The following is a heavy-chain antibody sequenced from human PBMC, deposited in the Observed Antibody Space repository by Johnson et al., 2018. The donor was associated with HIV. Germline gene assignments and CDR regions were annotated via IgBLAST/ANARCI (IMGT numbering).Heavy chain of an antibody. CDR1: GFTFSS. Sequence: QMLLVESGGGVVQPGRSLRLSCAASGFTFSSMHWDRQAPGKGLEWVAVISHDGSHNYYADSVKGRFTISRDSSKNTVYLQMNSLRAEDTAVYYCARESRYYDSSGYYIDAFDIWGQGTMLTVSS. CDR2: ISHDGSHN. V-gene: IGHV3-30*03. CDR3: ARESRYYDSSGYYIDAFDI. J-gene: IGHJ3*02. D-gene: IGHD3-22*01.